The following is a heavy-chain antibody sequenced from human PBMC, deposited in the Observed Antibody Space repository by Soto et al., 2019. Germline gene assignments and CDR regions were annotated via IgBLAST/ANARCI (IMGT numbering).Heavy chain of an antibody. CDR2: IIPIFGTA. J-gene: IGHJ5*02. CDR3: ARGRGYCSSTSCYSLGFDP. D-gene: IGHD2-2*01. CDR1: GGTFSSYA. Sequence: QVQLVQSGAEVKKPGSSVKVSCKASGGTFSSYAISWVRQAPGQGLEWMGGIIPIFGTANYAQKFQGRVTITADESTSTAYMELSSPRSEDTAVYYCARGRGYCSSTSCYSLGFDPWGQGTLVTVSS. V-gene: IGHV1-69*01.